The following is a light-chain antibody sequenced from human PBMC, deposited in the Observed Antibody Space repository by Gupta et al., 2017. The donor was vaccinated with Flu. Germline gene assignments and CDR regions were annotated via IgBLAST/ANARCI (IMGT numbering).Light chain of an antibody. CDR2: GAS. V-gene: IGKV3-20*01. CDR3: QLYGSSAKT. CDR1: QSVSSNY. Sequence: EIVLTQSPGTLSLSPGERATLSCRTSQSVSSNYLAWYQQKPGQAPRLLIYGASSRATGIPDRFSGSASGTDFTLTISRLEPEDFAVYYCQLYGSSAKTFGQGTKLEIK. J-gene: IGKJ2*01.